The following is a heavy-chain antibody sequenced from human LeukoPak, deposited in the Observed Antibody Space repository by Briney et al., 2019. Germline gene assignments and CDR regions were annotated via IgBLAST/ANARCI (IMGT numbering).Heavy chain of an antibody. CDR1: GGSISSYY. J-gene: IGHJ6*02. D-gene: IGHD6-13*01. CDR3: AREPWGIAAAGKGIYYYYGMDV. Sequence: PSETLSLTCTVSGGSISSYYWSWIRQPPGKGLEWIGYIYYSGSTNYNPSLKSRVTISVDTSKNQFSLELSSVTAADTAVYYCAREPWGIAAAGKGIYYYYGMDVWGQGTTVTVSS. CDR2: IYYSGST. V-gene: IGHV4-59*01.